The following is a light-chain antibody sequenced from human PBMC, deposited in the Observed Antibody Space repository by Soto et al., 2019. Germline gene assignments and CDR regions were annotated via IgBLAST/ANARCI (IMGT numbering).Light chain of an antibody. CDR3: QHYDGCPRT. V-gene: IGKV3-20*01. CDR1: QSVNSNY. Sequence: ETVLTQSPGTVSLSPGERATLSCRTSQSVNSNYLAWYQQKPGQAPRLLIYGVFNRATGIPDRFSGSGSGTEFTLTISGLEPEDSAVYYCQHYDGCPRTFGQGTKLEIK. J-gene: IGKJ2*01. CDR2: GVF.